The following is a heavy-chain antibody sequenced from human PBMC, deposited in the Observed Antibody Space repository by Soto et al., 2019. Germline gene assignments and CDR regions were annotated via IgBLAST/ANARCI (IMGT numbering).Heavy chain of an antibody. Sequence: PSETLSLACTVSGGSISSYYWSWIRQPPGKGLEWIGYIYYSGSTNYNPSLKSRVTISVDTSKNQFSLKLSSLTAADTAVYYCERGSTLGYCSSSPFPFHHWGQGALVTVSS. V-gene: IGHV4-59*12. CDR2: IYYSGST. CDR1: GGSISSYY. D-gene: IGHD2-2*01. J-gene: IGHJ1*01. CDR3: ERGSTLGYCSSSPFPFHH.